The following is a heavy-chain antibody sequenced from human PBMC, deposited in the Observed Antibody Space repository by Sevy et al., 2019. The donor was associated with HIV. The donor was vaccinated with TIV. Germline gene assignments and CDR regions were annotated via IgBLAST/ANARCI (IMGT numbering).Heavy chain of an antibody. CDR1: GYTFTSYD. V-gene: IGHV1-8*01. Sequence: ASVKGSCEAFGYTFTSYDINWVRQAPGQGLEWMGWMSPNTGATGFAQKFQGRVTLTRNKSITTAYMELSSLTYEDTAVYYCARGGNGDFWSYEYYYYGMDVWGQGTTVTVSS. CDR3: ARGGNGDFWSYEYYYYGMDV. CDR2: MSPNTGAT. J-gene: IGHJ6*02. D-gene: IGHD3-3*01.